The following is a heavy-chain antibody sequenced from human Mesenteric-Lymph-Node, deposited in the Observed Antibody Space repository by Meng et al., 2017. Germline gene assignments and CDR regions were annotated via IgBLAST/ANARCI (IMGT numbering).Heavy chain of an antibody. CDR1: GLTVSSNY. D-gene: IGHD4-17*01. Sequence: ETLSLTCAVSGLTVSSNYMSWVRQAPGKGLEWVSVIYRGGRTDYADSVKGRFTISRDNSRNTLYLQMNGLRVEDTAVYYCAGDSGSYGDYNFHYYSYGMDVWGQGTTVTVSS. CDR2: IYRGGRT. V-gene: IGHV3-66*02. CDR3: AGDSGSYGDYNFHYYSYGMDV. J-gene: IGHJ6*02.